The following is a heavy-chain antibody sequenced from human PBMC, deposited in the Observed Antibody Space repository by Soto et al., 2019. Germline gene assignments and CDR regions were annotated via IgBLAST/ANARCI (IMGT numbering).Heavy chain of an antibody. V-gene: IGHV3-21*01. J-gene: IGHJ4*02. Sequence: EVQLVESGGGLVKPGGSLRLSCAASEFTFSSFSMNWVRQAPGKGLEWVSSISSGSSYIYYADSVKGRFTISRDNAKNSLYLQMNSLRAEDTAVYYCARGPFGSIAARRDYWGQGTLGSVSS. D-gene: IGHD6-6*01. CDR3: ARGPFGSIAARRDY. CDR1: EFTFSSFS. CDR2: ISSGSSYI.